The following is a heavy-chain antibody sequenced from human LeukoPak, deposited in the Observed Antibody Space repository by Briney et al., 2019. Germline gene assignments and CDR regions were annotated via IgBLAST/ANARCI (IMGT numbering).Heavy chain of an antibody. D-gene: IGHD3-16*02. CDR3: AKSGASYDYVWGSYRYPPSLEY. Sequence: GGSLRLSCAASGFTFSSYGMHWVRQAPGKGLEWVAVISYDGSNRYYAGSVKGRFTISRDNSKNTLYLQMNSLRAEDTAVYYCAKSGASYDYVWGSYRYPPSLEYWGQGTLVTVSS. CDR1: GFTFSSYG. V-gene: IGHV3-30*18. J-gene: IGHJ4*02. CDR2: ISYDGSNR.